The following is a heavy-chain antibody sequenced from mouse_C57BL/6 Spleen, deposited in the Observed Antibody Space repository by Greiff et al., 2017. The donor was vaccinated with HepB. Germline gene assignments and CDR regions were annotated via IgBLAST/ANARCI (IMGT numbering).Heavy chain of an antibody. CDR2: IYPGNSDT. CDR1: GYTFTSYW. V-gene: IGHV1-5*01. Sequence: EVMLVESGTVLARPGASVKMSCKTSGYTFTSYWMHWVKQRPGQGLEWIGAIYPGNSDTSYNQKFKGKAKLTAVTSASTAYMELSSLTNEDSAVYYCTPSYGSSPYFDYWGQGSTLTVSS. D-gene: IGHD1-1*01. J-gene: IGHJ2*01. CDR3: TPSYGSSPYFDY.